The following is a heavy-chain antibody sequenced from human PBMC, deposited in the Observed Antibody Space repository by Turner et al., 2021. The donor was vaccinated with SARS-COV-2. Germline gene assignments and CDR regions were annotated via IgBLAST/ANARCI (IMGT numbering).Heavy chain of an antibody. CDR1: GFTFSSYS. Sequence: EVQLVESGGGLVQPGGSMRLSCAASGFTFSSYSMNWVRQAPGKGLEWVSYISSSSSTIYDADSVKCRFTISRDNAKNSLYLQMNSLRAEDTAVYYCARDLGSIAVANWGQGTLVTVSS. D-gene: IGHD6-19*01. V-gene: IGHV3-48*01. CDR2: ISSSSSTI. CDR3: ARDLGSIAVAN. J-gene: IGHJ4*02.